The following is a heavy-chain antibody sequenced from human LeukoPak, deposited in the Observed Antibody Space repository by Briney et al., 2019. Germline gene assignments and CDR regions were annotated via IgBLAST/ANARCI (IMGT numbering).Heavy chain of an antibody. Sequence: PGGSLRLSCAASGFTFSSYAMSWIRQAPGKGLEWVSAISGSGGSTYYADSVKGRFTISRDNSKNTLYLQMNSLRAEDTAVYYCAKDQIVVVPAALDYWGQGTLVTVSS. D-gene: IGHD2-2*01. CDR2: ISGSGGST. CDR1: GFTFSSYA. V-gene: IGHV3-23*01. CDR3: AKDQIVVVPAALDY. J-gene: IGHJ4*02.